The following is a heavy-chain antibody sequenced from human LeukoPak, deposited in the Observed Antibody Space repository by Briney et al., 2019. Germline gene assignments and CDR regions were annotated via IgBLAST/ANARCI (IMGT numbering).Heavy chain of an antibody. D-gene: IGHD5-18*01. CDR3: ARDQYGDTAMVMPKYYGMDV. V-gene: IGHV3-30*02. Sequence: GGSLRLSCAASGFTFSSYGMHWVRQAPGKGLEWVAFIRYDGSNKYYADSVKGRFTISRDNAKNSLYLQMNSLRAEDTAVYYCARDQYGDTAMVMPKYYGMDVWGQGTTVTVSS. CDR1: GFTFSSYG. CDR2: IRYDGSNK. J-gene: IGHJ6*02.